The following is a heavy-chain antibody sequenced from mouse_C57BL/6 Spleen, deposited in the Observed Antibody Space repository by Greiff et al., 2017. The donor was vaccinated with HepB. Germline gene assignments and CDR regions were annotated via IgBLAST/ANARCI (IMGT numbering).Heavy chain of an antibody. V-gene: IGHV5-17*01. CDR3: ARIYDGRAMDY. CDR2: ISSGSSTI. CDR1: GFTFSDYG. D-gene: IGHD2-3*01. Sequence: EVKVEESGGGLVKPGGSLKLSCAASGFTFSDYGMHWVRQAPEKGLEWVAYISSGSSTIYYADTVKGRFTISRDNAKNTLFLQMTSLRSEDTAMYYCARIYDGRAMDYWGQGTSVTVSS. J-gene: IGHJ4*01.